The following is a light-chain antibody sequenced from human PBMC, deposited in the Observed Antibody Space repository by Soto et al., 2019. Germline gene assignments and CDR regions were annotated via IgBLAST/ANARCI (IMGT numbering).Light chain of an antibody. V-gene: IGKV1-9*01. CDR1: QGISSD. CDR3: QQFKSYPIT. J-gene: IGKJ5*01. CDR2: AAS. Sequence: DIQLTQSPSFLSASVVERVTITCRASQGISSDLAWYQQNPGKAPKLLIYAASTLQNGVPSTFSGSGSGTEFTLTISSLQPEDFGTYYCQQFKSYPITFGQGTRLEI.